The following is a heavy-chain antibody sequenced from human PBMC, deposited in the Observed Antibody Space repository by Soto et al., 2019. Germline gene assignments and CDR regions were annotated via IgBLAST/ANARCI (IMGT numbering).Heavy chain of an antibody. D-gene: IGHD5-12*01. Sequence: SETLSLTCTVSGGSISSSSYYWGWIRQPPGKGLEWIGSIYYSGSTYYNPSLKSRVTISVDTSKNQFSLKLSSVTAADTAVYYCARRIVATIYHWFDPWGQGTLVTVSS. J-gene: IGHJ5*02. CDR2: IYYSGST. CDR1: GGSISSSSYY. V-gene: IGHV4-39*01. CDR3: ARRIVATIYHWFDP.